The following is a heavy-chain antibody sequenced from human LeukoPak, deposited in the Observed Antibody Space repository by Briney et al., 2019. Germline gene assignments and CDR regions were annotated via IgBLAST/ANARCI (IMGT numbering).Heavy chain of an antibody. CDR3: ARWNILTGYCFDF. CDR1: GGSITGYY. V-gene: IGHV4-34*01. J-gene: IGHJ4*02. Sequence: SETLSLTCAVYGGSITGYYWSWIRQTPGRGLEWVGEIHYTGATSYNPSLKSRATISTDTSKNQFSLRLSSVTAADTAVYYCARWNILTGYCFDFWGQGALVTVSS. D-gene: IGHD3-9*01. CDR2: IHYTGAT.